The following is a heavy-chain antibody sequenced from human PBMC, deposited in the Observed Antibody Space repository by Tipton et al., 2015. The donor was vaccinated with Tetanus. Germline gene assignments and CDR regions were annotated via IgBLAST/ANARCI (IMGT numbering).Heavy chain of an antibody. CDR1: GFSLSTSGVG. V-gene: IGHV2-5*01. J-gene: IGHJ5*02. CDR2: IYWNDDK. Sequence: LVKPTQTLTLTCTFSGFSLSTSGVGVGWIRQPPGKALEWLALIYWNDDKRYSPSLKSRLTITKDTSKNQVVLTMTNMDPVDTATYYCARSYGDYAYNWFDPWGQGTLVTVSS. CDR3: ARSYGDYAYNWFDP. D-gene: IGHD4-17*01.